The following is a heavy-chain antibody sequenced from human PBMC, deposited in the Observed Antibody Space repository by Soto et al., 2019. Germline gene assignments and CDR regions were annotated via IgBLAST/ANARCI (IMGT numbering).Heavy chain of an antibody. CDR2: INPNSGGT. V-gene: IGHV1-2*04. CDR3: ARTHCSSTRCYVGSWDY. D-gene: IGHD2-2*01. J-gene: IGHJ4*02. Sequence: QVQLVQSGAEVKKPGASVKVSCRASGYTFTGYYMHWVRQAPGQGLEWMGWINPNSGGTNYAQNFQGWVTMPRDTSISTTYMELSRLRSDDTAVYYCARTHCSSTRCYVGSWDYWGQGTLVTVSS. CDR1: GYTFTGYY.